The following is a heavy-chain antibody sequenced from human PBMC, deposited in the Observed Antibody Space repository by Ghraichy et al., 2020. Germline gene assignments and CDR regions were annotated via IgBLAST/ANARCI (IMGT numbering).Heavy chain of an antibody. Sequence: ASGKVSGKASGYTFTSYGISWVRQAPGQGLEWMGWISAYNGNTNYAQKLQGRVTMTTDTSTSTAYMELRSLRSDDTAVYYCARDGAEEQQPRGYDAFDIWGQGTMVTVSS. J-gene: IGHJ3*02. CDR1: GYTFTSYG. CDR2: ISAYNGNT. CDR3: ARDGAEEQQPRGYDAFDI. D-gene: IGHD6-13*01. V-gene: IGHV1-18*04.